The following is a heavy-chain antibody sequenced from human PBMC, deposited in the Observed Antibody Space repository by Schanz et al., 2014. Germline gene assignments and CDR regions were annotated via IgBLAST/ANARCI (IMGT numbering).Heavy chain of an antibody. CDR3: AIIGVMVAVAGTRADY. V-gene: IGHV3-21*01. CDR1: GFTISSYG. D-gene: IGHD6-19*01. CDR2: ISSSGSYI. J-gene: IGHJ4*02. Sequence: EVHLVESGGGLVKRGGSLRLSCAASGFTISSYGLHWVRQAPGKGLEWVSSISSSGSYIYYADSVKGRFSISRDNAKNSLFLQMNRLRAEDTALYYCAIIGVMVAVAGTRADYWGQGTLVTVSS.